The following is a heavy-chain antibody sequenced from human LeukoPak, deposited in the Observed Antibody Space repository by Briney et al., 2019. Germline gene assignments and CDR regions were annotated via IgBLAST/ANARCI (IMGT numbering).Heavy chain of an antibody. V-gene: IGHV5-51*03. CDR2: IYPGDSGT. D-gene: IGHD1-26*01. CDR1: GYSITSYW. J-gene: IGHJ6*04. CDR3: ARWGAITSPGSDYGMDV. Sequence: GESLKISCKGSGYSITSYWIIWVRQMPAEGLLGWVFIYPGDSGTRYSPSFQGQVTISADKSINTAYLQWSSLKASDTAMYYCARWGAITSPGSDYGMDVWGKGTTVTVSS.